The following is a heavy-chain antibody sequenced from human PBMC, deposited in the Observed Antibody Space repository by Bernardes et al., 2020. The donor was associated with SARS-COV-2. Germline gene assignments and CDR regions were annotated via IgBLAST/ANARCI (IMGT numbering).Heavy chain of an antibody. V-gene: IGHV1-2*02. D-gene: IGHD5-18*01. CDR1: GYTFTGYY. J-gene: IGHJ4*02. CDR2: INPNSGGT. Sequence: ASVKVSCKASGYTFTGYYMHWVRQAPGQGLEWMGWINPNSGGTNYAQKFQGRVTMTRDTSISTAYMELSRLRSDDTAVYYCASEKFAEDTAMVSWSDYWGQGTLVTVSS. CDR3: ASEKFAEDTAMVSWSDY.